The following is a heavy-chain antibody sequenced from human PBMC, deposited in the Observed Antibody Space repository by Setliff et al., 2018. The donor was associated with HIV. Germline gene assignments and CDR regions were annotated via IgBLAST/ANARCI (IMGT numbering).Heavy chain of an antibody. V-gene: IGHV4-34*01. J-gene: IGHJ6*03. Sequence: SETLSLTCAVYGGSFSDYFWTWIRQPPGRGLEWIGEINHNGSTNYNPSLKSRVTILVDRSNNQFSLTLSSVTAADTAVYYCARGVLITKRVTQTGGYYYYTDVWGKGTTVTVSS. CDR2: INHNGST. D-gene: IGHD2-21*02. CDR3: ARGVLITKRVTQTGGYYYYTDV. CDR1: GGSFSDYF.